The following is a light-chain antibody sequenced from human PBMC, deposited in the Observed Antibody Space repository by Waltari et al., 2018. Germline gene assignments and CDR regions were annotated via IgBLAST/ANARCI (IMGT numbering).Light chain of an antibody. CDR1: SSDIGAYNY. V-gene: IGLV2-8*01. CDR2: EIS. Sequence: QSALTQPPSASGSPGQLVTISCTGTSSDIGAYNYVSWYQKHPGKAPKLMIYEISSRPSGVPDRFSGSKSGNTASLTVSWLQAEDEADYYCSSYAGRNNLQVVFGGGTKLTVL. CDR3: SSYAGRNNLQVV. J-gene: IGLJ2*01.